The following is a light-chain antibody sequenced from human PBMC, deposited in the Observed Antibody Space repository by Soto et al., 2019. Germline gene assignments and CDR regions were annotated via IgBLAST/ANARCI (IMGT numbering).Light chain of an antibody. J-gene: IGKJ1*01. V-gene: IGKV3-20*01. CDR1: QSVRSNF. Sequence: EIVLSQSPGTLALSPGERATLSFSASQSVRSNFLAWYHQKPVEAPRLLISGASSRAPGVEDRFTGSGSATDFTLTISSLETEDFAVYYCQQYGGSHKTFGQGTKVDIK. CDR3: QQYGGSHKT. CDR2: GAS.